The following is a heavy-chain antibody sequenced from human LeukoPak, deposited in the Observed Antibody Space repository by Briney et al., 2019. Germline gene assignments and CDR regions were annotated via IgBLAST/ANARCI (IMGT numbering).Heavy chain of an antibody. CDR3: ARDFGDYLMDYAFDI. Sequence: SETLSLTCTVSGGSISSSSYYWGWIRQPPGKGLEWIGSIYYSGSTYYNPSLKSRVTISVDTSKNQFSLKLSSVTAADTAVYYCARDFGDYLMDYAFDIWGQGTMVTVSS. CDR2: IYYSGST. D-gene: IGHD4-17*01. V-gene: IGHV4-39*02. J-gene: IGHJ3*02. CDR1: GGSISSSSYY.